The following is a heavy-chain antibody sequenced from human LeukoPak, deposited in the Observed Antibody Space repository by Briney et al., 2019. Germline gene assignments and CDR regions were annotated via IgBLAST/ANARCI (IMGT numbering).Heavy chain of an antibody. CDR3: ARGKYYYYFDY. Sequence: PSETLSLTCTVSGGSISGYYWSWVRQPPGKGLEWMGYIYYSGSTNSNPSLKSRVTISVDTSKNQFSLRLSSVTAADTAVYYCARGKYYYYFDYWGQGTLLTVSS. D-gene: IGHD2/OR15-2a*01. V-gene: IGHV4-59*01. J-gene: IGHJ4*02. CDR1: GGSISGYY. CDR2: IYYSGST.